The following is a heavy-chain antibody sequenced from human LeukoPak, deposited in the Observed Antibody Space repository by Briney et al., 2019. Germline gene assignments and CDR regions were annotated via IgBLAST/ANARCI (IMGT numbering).Heavy chain of an antibody. CDR1: GFTVSGNY. D-gene: IGHD6-13*01. V-gene: IGHV3-66*01. CDR3: AREYYSSSWNY. Sequence: PGGSLRLSCAASGFTVSGNYMSWVRQAPGKGLEWVSVIYSGGSTYYADSVKGRFTISRDNSKNTLYLQMNSLRAEDTAVYYCAREYYSSSWNYWGQGTLVTVSS. CDR2: IYSGGST. J-gene: IGHJ4*02.